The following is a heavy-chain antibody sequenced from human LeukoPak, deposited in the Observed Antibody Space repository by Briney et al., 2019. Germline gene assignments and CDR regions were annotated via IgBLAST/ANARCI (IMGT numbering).Heavy chain of an antibody. J-gene: IGHJ4*02. CDR2: IPYDGSNK. CDR3: VRDWGYDSSGYWQKYFDT. CDR1: GFTFSTYA. V-gene: IGHV3-30*04. Sequence: AGGSLRLSCAASGFTFSTYAMHWVRQAPGKGLERVAVIPYDGSNKYYADSVKGRFTISRENSKNRLYLQMNSLRAEDTAVYYCVRDWGYDSSGYWQKYFDTWGQGTLVTVSS. D-gene: IGHD3-22*01.